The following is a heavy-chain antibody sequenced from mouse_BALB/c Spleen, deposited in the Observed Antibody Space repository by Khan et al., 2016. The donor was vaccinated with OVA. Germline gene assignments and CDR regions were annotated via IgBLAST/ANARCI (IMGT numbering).Heavy chain of an antibody. V-gene: IGHV1S137*01. CDR3: ARGGGGDRFAY. Sequence: QVQLKESGAELVRPGVSVKISCKGSGYTFTDFTMHWVKQSHAKSLEWIGVVNTYYGDATYNQKFKGKATMTVDKSSTTAYMELARLTSEDSAMYCWARGGGGDRFAYWGQGTLVTVSA. CDR2: VNTYYGDA. J-gene: IGHJ3*01. CDR1: GYTFTDFT.